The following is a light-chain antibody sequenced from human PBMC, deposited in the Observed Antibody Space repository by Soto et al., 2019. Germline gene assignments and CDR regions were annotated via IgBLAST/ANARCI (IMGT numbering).Light chain of an antibody. CDR2: GAS. V-gene: IGKV3-20*01. CDR3: QQYNNWT. CDR1: QSVSSSY. Sequence: IVLTQAPGTLSLSPGERAPLSCRASQSVSSSYLAWYQQKPGQAPRLLIYGASSRATGIPDRFSGSGSGTDFTLTISSLQSEDFAVYYCQQYNNWTFGQGTKVDI. J-gene: IGKJ1*01.